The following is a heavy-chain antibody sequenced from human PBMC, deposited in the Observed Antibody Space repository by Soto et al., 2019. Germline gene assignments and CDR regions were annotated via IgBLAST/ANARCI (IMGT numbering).Heavy chain of an antibody. V-gene: IGHV1-18*04. J-gene: IGHJ6*02. CDR2: VSPYNGDT. Sequence: ASVKVSCKAFGYTFTTYGINWVRQAPGQGLEWMGWVSPYNGDTTYAQKVQGRVTMTTDTSTRTAYLELGSLRSDDTAVYYCAREVGHMDVWGQGTTVTVSS. CDR3: AREVGHMDV. CDR1: GYTFTTYG.